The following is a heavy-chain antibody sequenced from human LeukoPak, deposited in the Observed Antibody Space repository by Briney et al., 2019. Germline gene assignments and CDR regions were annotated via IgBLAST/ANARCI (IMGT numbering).Heavy chain of an antibody. J-gene: IGHJ4*02. V-gene: IGHV4-4*07. CDR2: IYTSGST. Sequence: SETLPLTCTVSGGSISSYYWSWIRQPAGKGLEWIRRIYTSGSTNYNPSLKSRVTMSVDTSKNQFSLKLSSVTAADTAVYYCARNSGSYGPSDYWGQGTLVTVSS. CDR3: ARNSGSYGPSDY. D-gene: IGHD1-26*01. CDR1: GGSISSYY.